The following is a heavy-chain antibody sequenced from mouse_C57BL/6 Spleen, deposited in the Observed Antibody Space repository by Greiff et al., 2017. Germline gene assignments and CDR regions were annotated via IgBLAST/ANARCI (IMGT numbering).Heavy chain of an antibody. D-gene: IGHD2-4*01. CDR2: IYPSDSYT. J-gene: IGHJ1*03. V-gene: IGHV1-69*01. Sequence: QVQLQQPGAELVMPGASVKLSCKASGYTFTSYWMHWVKQRPGQGLEWIGEIYPSDSYTNYNQKFKGKSTLTVDKSSSTAYMQLSSLTSEDSAVYYCARGGLRRTYGYFAVWGTGTTVTVSS. CDR3: ARGGLRRTYGYFAV. CDR1: GYTFTSYW.